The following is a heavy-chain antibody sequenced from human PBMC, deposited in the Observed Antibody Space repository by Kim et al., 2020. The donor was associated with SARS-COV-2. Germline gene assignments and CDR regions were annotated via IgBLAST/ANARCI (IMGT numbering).Heavy chain of an antibody. V-gene: IGHV1-2*05. CDR1: EYTFTAYN. Sequence: ASVKVSCKASEYTFTAYNLHWVRQAPGQGPEWMGRIIPNIGVTIYAQKFRGRVTMTRDTSITTVYMELSRLTSDDTVVYYCARGTDYYFDLWGQGTLVTVS. CDR2: IIPNIGVT. J-gene: IGHJ4*02. D-gene: IGHD3-3*01. CDR3: ARGTDYYFDL.